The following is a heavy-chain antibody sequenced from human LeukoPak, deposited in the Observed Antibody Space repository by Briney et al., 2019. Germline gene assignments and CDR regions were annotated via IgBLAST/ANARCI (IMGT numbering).Heavy chain of an antibody. CDR3: ARGFIVVVTAASYDLDY. D-gene: IGHD2-21*02. Sequence: RASVKVSCKASGYTFTSYYMHWVRQAPGQGLEWMGIINPSGGSTSYAQKFQGRVTMTRDTSTSTVYMELSSLRSEDTAVYYCARGFIVVVTAASYDLDYWGQGSLLTVSS. CDR1: GYTFTSYY. J-gene: IGHJ4*02. CDR2: INPSGGST. V-gene: IGHV1-46*01.